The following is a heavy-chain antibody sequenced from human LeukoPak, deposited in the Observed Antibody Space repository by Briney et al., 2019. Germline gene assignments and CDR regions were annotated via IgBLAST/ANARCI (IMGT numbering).Heavy chain of an antibody. V-gene: IGHV3-23*01. J-gene: IGHJ4*02. CDR3: AKVPSTHYYDSSGLDY. Sequence: GGSLRLSCTASGFTFSSYTMSWVRQAPGKGLKWVSTITTGGPNTYYAGSVKGRFTISRDNSKNTLYLQMNSLRAEDTAVYYCAKVPSTHYYDSSGLDYWGQGTLVTVSS. CDR1: GFTFSSYT. CDR2: ITTGGPNT. D-gene: IGHD3-22*01.